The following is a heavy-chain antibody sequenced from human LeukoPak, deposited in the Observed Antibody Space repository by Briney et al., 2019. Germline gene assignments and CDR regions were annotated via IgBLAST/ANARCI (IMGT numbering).Heavy chain of an antibody. CDR3: AKDLAGLDY. CDR1: GFTFSSYG. V-gene: IGHV3-30*18. Sequence: GRSLRLSCAASGFTFSSYGMHWVRQAPGKGLEWVAVISYDGSNKYYADSVKGRFTISRDNSKNTLYLQMNSLRAEDTAVYYCAKDLAGLDYWGQGTLVTVSS. J-gene: IGHJ4*02. D-gene: IGHD6-19*01. CDR2: ISYDGSNK.